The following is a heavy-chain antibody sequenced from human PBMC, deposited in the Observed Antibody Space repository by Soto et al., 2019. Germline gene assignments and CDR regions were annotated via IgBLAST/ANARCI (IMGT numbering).Heavy chain of an antibody. CDR2: ISSSSSYI. CDR1: GFTFSSYS. J-gene: IGHJ3*02. D-gene: IGHD3-22*01. V-gene: IGHV3-21*01. CDR3: ASLSSVTMIVVGFSPTDAFDI. Sequence: GGSLRLSCAASGFTFSSYSMNWVRQAPGKGLEWVSSISSSSSYIYYADSVKGRFTISRDNAKNSLYLQMNSLRAEDTAVYYCASLSSVTMIVVGFSPTDAFDIWGQGTMVTVSS.